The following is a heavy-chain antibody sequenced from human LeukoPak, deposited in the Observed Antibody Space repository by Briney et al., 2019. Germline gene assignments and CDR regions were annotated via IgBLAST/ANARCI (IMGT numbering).Heavy chain of an antibody. V-gene: IGHV3-23*03. Sequence: GGPLRLSCAASQFTFSNYDMSWVRQAPGRGLEWVSVINSGGSSTSYADSVKGRFTISRDNSENTVYLQMNSLRAEDTAVYYCAKRGSGLYFDYWGQGTLVTVSS. CDR1: QFTFSNYD. D-gene: IGHD5-12*01. J-gene: IGHJ4*02. CDR2: INSGGSST. CDR3: AKRGSGLYFDY.